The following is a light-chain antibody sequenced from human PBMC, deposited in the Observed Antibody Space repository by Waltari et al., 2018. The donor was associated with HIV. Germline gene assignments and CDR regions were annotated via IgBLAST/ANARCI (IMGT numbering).Light chain of an antibody. J-gene: IGKJ2*02. CDR2: QPS. CDR3: QQYSNYPGT. CDR1: QSISSW. Sequence: DIQMTQSPSTLPASVGDSVTITCRTSQSISSWLTWYQQNPGNAPELLIYQPSSLDSGVPSRFSCSGAGPEFTLTISSLQPDDFATYYCQQYSNYPGTFGQGTKLEIK. V-gene: IGKV1-5*03.